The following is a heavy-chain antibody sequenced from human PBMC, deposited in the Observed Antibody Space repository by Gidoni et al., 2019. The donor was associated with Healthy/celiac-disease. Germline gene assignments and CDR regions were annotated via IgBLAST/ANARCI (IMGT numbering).Heavy chain of an antibody. Sequence: EVQLLESGGGLVQPGGSLRLSCAASGFPFSSYAMSWVRQAPGKGLEWVSAISGSGGSTYYADSVKGRFTISRDNSKNTLYLQMNSLRAEDTAVYYCAIAVAGTHYYYGMYVWGQGTTVTVSS. CDR2: ISGSGGST. J-gene: IGHJ6*02. CDR3: AIAVAGTHYYYGMYV. CDR1: GFPFSSYA. V-gene: IGHV3-23*01. D-gene: IGHD6-19*01.